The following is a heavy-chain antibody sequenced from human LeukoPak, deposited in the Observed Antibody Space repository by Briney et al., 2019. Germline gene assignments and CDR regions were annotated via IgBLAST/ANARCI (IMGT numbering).Heavy chain of an antibody. CDR3: ATVAYYYDSSGYTPDY. CDR1: GGSISSGSYY. J-gene: IGHJ4*02. D-gene: IGHD3-22*01. Sequence: PSETLSLTCTVSGGSISSGSYYWSWIRQPAGKGLEWIGRIYTSGSTNYNPSLKSRVTISVDTSKNQFSLKLSSVTAADTAVYYCATVAYYYDSSGYTPDYWGQGTLVTVSS. CDR2: IYTSGST. V-gene: IGHV4-61*02.